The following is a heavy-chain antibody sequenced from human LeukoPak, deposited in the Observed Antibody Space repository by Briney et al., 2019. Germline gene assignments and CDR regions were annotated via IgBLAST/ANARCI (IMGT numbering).Heavy chain of an antibody. CDR1: VGSIGRSSYY. CDR3: ARNMITFGGVIVAFDY. CDR2: IYYNGNT. V-gene: IGHV4-39*07. J-gene: IGHJ4*02. Sequence: ASETLSLTCTVSVGSIGRSSYYWGWIRQPPGKGLEWIGNIYYNGNTDYNPSLKSRVTISVVTSKNQFSLKLSSVTAADTAVYYCARNMITFGGVIVAFDYWGQGTLVTVSS. D-gene: IGHD3-16*02.